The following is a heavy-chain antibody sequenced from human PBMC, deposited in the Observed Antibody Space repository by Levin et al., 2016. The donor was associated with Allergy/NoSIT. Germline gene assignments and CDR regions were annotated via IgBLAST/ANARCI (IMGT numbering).Heavy chain of an antibody. V-gene: IGHV3-15*01. CDR2: IKSKTDGGTT. CDR3: AKEQQLGSDMDV. Sequence: GESLKISCAASGFTFSNAWMSWVRQAPGKGLEWVGRIKSKTDGGTTDYAAPVKGRFTISRDDSKNTLYLQMNSLKTEDTAVYYCAKEQQLGSDMDVWGQGTTVTVSS. CDR1: GFTFSNAW. D-gene: IGHD6-13*01. J-gene: IGHJ6*02.